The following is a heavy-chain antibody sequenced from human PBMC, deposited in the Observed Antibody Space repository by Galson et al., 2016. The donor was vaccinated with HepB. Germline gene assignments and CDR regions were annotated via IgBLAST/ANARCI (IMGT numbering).Heavy chain of an antibody. V-gene: IGHV4-59*01. J-gene: IGHJ6*02. CDR3: ARDDSGGWYGFHYGMDV. Sequence: ETLSLTCTVSGASISGYYLRWIRQPPGKGLEWIGYIYYSWRTNYHPSLKSRVPISVDTSKNQFSLKLSSVTAADTAVYYCARDDSGGWYGFHYGMDVWGQGTTVTVSS. CDR2: IYYSWRT. CDR1: GASISGYY. D-gene: IGHD6-19*01.